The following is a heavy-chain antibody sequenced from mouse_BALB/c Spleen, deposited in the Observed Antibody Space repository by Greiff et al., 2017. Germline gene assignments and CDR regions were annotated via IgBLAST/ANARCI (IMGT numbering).Heavy chain of an antibody. J-gene: IGHJ3*01. CDR1: GYTFTSYY. Sequence: QVQLQQPGAELVKPGASVKLSCKASGYTFTSYYMYWVKQRPGQGLEWIGGINPSNGGTNFNEKFKSKATLTVDKSSSTAYMQLSSLTSEDSAVYYCTRSGVLAWFAYWGQGTLVTVSA. V-gene: IGHV1S81*02. CDR3: TRSGVLAWFAY. D-gene: IGHD2-14*01. CDR2: INPSNGGT.